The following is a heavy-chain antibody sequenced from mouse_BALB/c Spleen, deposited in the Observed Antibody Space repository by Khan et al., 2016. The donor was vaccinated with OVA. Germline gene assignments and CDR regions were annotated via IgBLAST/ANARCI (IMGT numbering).Heavy chain of an antibody. CDR3: AKLYSYDVYFDY. V-gene: IGHV1S136*01. CDR1: GYTFTAYV. CDR2: IYPFNDDT. D-gene: IGHD2-12*01. Sequence: VQLQQSGPELVKPGASVKMSCKASGYTFTAYVMHWVQQKPGQGLEWVGYIYPFNDDTKYNEKFKGKATLTSDKSSSTAYMELSSLTSEDSAVYFCAKLYSYDVYFDYWGQGTTLAVSS. J-gene: IGHJ2*01.